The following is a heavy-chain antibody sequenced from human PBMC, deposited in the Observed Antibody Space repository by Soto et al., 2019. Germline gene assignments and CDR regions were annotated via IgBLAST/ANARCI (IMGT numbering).Heavy chain of an antibody. D-gene: IGHD5-12*01. V-gene: IGHV1-18*04. Sequence: QVHLVQSGAEVKRPGASVKVSCKFSGYNFIDYGMTWVRQAPGQGREWMGWITGSNGATNYAQKFQGRVTLTADTSTNTVSMELRSLRKDDTAVYYCARDSKWLIIKGNWFDSWGQGTLVTVSS. CDR1: GYNFIDYG. CDR2: ITGSNGAT. J-gene: IGHJ5*01. CDR3: ARDSKWLIIKGNWFDS.